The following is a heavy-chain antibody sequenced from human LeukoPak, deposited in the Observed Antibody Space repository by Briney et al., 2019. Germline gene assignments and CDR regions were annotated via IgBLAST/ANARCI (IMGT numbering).Heavy chain of an antibody. D-gene: IGHD3-9*01. CDR2: IYYSGSI. CDR1: GGSISSSVGYY. V-gene: IGHV4-39*01. Sequence: SETLSLTCTVSGGSISSSVGYYWGWIRQPPGKGLEYIGSIYYSGSIYYNPSLRSRVTISVDTSKDQFSLKLSSVTAADTAVYYCARRYFDWSTFDYWGQGTLVTVSS. CDR3: ARRYFDWSTFDY. J-gene: IGHJ4*02.